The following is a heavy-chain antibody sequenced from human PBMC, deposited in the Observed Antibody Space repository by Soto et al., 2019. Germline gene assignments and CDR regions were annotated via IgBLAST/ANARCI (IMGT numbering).Heavy chain of an antibody. CDR2: IFHTGNT. CDR1: GGSIRSGGSN. Sequence: SETLSLTCTVSGGSIRSGGSNWSWIRQLPGKGLEWIGYIFHTGNTYYNPSLKSRVTISVDTSQNQFSLRLSSVTAADTALYYCARDLHDYGDEGWFDPWGQGTLVTVSS. D-gene: IGHD4-17*01. V-gene: IGHV4-31*03. CDR3: ARDLHDYGDEGWFDP. J-gene: IGHJ5*02.